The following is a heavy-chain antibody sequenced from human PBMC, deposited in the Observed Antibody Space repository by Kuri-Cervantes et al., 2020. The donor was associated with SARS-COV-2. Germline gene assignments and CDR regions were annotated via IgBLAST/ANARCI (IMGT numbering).Heavy chain of an antibody. J-gene: IGHJ3*02. D-gene: IGHD2-8*02. Sequence: GGSLRLSSAASGFTFSSYVMNWVRQAPGKGLEWVSYISSSGSTIYYADSVKGRFTISRDNSKNTLYLQMNSLRAEDTAVYYCASPIPLLGGAFDIWGQGTMVTVSS. CDR3: ASPIPLLGGAFDI. CDR2: ISSSGSTI. CDR1: GFTFSSYV. V-gene: IGHV3-48*03.